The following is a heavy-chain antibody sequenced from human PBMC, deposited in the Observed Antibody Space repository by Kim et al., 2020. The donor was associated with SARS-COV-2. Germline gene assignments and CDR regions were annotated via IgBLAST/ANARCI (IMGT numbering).Heavy chain of an antibody. Sequence: AGSVKCRLAISGDNSKYAVYLQMNRRRSEDTAVYYCAREGRRVVVTYFDYWGQGTLVTVSS. J-gene: IGHJ4*02. D-gene: IGHD3-22*01. V-gene: IGHV3-33*01. CDR3: AREGRRVVVTYFDY.